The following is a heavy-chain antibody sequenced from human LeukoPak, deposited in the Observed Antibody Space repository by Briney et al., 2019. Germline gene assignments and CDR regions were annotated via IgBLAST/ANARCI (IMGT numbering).Heavy chain of an antibody. D-gene: IGHD4-17*01. J-gene: IGHJ5*02. Sequence: PGGSLRLSCAASGFTFSSYSMNWVRQAPGKGLGWVSSISSSSSYIYYADSVKGRFTISRDNAKNSLYLQMNSLRAEDTAVYYCARAHGDYVVWFDPWGQGTLVTVSS. CDR2: ISSSSSYI. V-gene: IGHV3-21*01. CDR3: ARAHGDYVVWFDP. CDR1: GFTFSSYS.